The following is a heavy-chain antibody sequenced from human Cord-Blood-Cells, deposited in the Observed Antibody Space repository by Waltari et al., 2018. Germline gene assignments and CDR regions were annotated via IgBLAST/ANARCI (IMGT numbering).Heavy chain of an antibody. Sequence: QVQLQESGPGLVKPSQTLSITCTVSGGSISSGGYYWSWIRQHTGKGLEWIGYIYYSVSTYYNPSLKSRVTISVDTSKNQFSLKLSSVTAADTAVYYCARGYYYDSSGYDYWGQGTLVTVSS. D-gene: IGHD3-22*01. CDR2: IYYSVST. CDR3: ARGYYYDSSGYDY. CDR1: GGSISSGGYY. J-gene: IGHJ4*02. V-gene: IGHV4-31*03.